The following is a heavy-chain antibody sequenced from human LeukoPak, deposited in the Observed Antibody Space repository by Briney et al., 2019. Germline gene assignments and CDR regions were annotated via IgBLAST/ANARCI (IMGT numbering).Heavy chain of an antibody. J-gene: IGHJ6*02. Sequence: ASVKVSCKASGYTFTGYYIHWVRQAPGQGLEWMGWINPNSGGTNYAQKFQGRVTMTRDTSISTAYMELSRLRSDDTAVYYCARGGYSSGWYVGLFGLGDYYYYGMDVWGQGTTVTVSS. D-gene: IGHD6-19*01. V-gene: IGHV1-2*02. CDR3: ARGGYSSGWYVGLFGLGDYYYYGMDV. CDR2: INPNSGGT. CDR1: GYTFTGYY.